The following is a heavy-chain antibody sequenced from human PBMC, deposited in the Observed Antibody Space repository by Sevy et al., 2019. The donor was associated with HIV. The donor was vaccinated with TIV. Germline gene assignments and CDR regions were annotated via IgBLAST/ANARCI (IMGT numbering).Heavy chain of an antibody. D-gene: IGHD2-15*01. J-gene: IGHJ6*02. Sequence: GGSLRLSCSVSEFTFSSYAMSWVRQAPGKGLEWVSSISGSGRFTYYADFVEGRFIISRDNSKNTLSVQMNSLRAEDTAVYYCAKGFCSGATCPRDYYYYGMDVWGQGTTVTVSS. CDR3: AKGFCSGATCPRDYYYYGMDV. V-gene: IGHV3-23*01. CDR1: EFTFSSYA. CDR2: ISGSGRFT.